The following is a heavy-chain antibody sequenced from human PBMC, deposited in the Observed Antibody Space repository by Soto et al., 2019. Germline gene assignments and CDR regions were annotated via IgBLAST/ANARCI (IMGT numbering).Heavy chain of an antibody. Sequence: SVKVSCKASGGTFSSYAISWVRQAPGQGLEWMGGIIPYIGTANYAQKLQGRVTMTTDTSTSTAYMELRSLRSDDTAVYYCARDANPMIVVALDAFDIWGQGTTVTVSS. CDR2: IIPYIGTA. CDR1: GGTFSSYA. V-gene: IGHV1-69*05. J-gene: IGHJ3*02. CDR3: ARDANPMIVVALDAFDI. D-gene: IGHD3-22*01.